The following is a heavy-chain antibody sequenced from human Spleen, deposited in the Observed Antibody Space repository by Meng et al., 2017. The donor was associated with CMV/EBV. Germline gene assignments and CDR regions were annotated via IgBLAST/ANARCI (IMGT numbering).Heavy chain of an antibody. CDR1: GFSFSGHT. D-gene: IGHD2-2*01. Sequence: GSLRLSXAASGFSFSGHTMNWARQAPGKGLGGIASIHYTGSAYYSPSLKSPVTISVDTSTNQFSLKLTSVTAADTAMYYFATWDLRYCSSFTCYPGYFLDYWGQGVLVTVSS. J-gene: IGHJ4*02. V-gene: IGHV4-38-2*01. CDR2: IHYTGSA. CDR3: ATWDLRYCSSFTCYPGYFLDY.